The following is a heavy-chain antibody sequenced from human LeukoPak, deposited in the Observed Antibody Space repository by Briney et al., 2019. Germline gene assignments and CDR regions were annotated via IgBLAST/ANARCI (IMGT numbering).Heavy chain of an antibody. Sequence: GGSLRLSCAASRFTFDDYAMHWVRQAPGKGLEWVSGINWNSGSIGYADSVKGRFTISRDNAKNSLYLQMNSLRAEDTALYYCAKGYYGSGSYYTPFDSWGQGTLVTVSS. V-gene: IGHV3-9*01. D-gene: IGHD3-10*01. CDR1: RFTFDDYA. J-gene: IGHJ4*02. CDR3: AKGYYGSGSYYTPFDS. CDR2: INWNSGSI.